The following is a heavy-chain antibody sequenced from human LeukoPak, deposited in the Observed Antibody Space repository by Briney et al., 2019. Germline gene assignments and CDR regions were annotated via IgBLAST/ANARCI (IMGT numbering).Heavy chain of an antibody. CDR3: ARDGTGATVFDY. CDR2: SNPSGGST. V-gene: IGHV1-46*01. CDR1: GYTFTSYY. Sequence: GASVKLSCKASGYTFTSYYMHWVRQSPGHGLEWMGRSNPSGGSTSSAQKFQGRVTMTRDTSTSTVYMELSSLRSEDTAVYYCARDGTGATVFDYWGQGTLVTVSS. J-gene: IGHJ4*02. D-gene: IGHD1-26*01.